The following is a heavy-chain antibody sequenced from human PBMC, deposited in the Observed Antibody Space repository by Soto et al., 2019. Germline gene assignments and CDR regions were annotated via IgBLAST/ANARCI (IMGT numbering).Heavy chain of an antibody. J-gene: IGHJ5*01. Sequence: GGSLRLSCAASGFTFSNYAMSWVRQAPGKGLEWVSSISGSGDNTYFADSVKGRFTISRDNSKHTLYLQMNSLRAEDTAVYYCAKGRDSSIWVPFDSWGQGTLVTVSS. CDR1: GFTFSNYA. CDR3: AKGRDSSIWVPFDS. V-gene: IGHV3-23*01. D-gene: IGHD6-13*01. CDR2: ISGSGDNT.